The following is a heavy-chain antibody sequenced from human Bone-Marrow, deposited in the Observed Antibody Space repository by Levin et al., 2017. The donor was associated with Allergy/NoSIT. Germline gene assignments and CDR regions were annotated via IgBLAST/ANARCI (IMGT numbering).Heavy chain of an antibody. CDR1: GFPFSSYA. V-gene: IGHV3-23*01. Sequence: PPGGSLRLSCAASGFPFSSYAMSWVRQAPGKGLEWVATISGSGAGTDYAESVKGRFTISRDKSKNTLSLQMNSLRAEDTAVYYCAKEPGYSIGWGIDHWGQGTLVTVSS. J-gene: IGHJ4*02. CDR3: AKEPGYSIGWGIDH. CDR2: ISGSGAGT. D-gene: IGHD6-19*01.